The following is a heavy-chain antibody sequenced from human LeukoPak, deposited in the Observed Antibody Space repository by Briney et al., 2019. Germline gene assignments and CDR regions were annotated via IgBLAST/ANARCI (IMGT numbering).Heavy chain of an antibody. Sequence: GGSLRLSCAASGFTFSSYSMNWVRQAPGKGLEWVSSISSSSSYIYYADSVKGRFTISRDNAKNSLYLQMNSLRAEDTAVYYCAGGDTAMDYYFDYWGQGTLVTVSS. J-gene: IGHJ4*02. CDR1: GFTFSSYS. CDR2: ISSSSSYI. D-gene: IGHD5-18*01. V-gene: IGHV3-21*01. CDR3: AGGDTAMDYYFDY.